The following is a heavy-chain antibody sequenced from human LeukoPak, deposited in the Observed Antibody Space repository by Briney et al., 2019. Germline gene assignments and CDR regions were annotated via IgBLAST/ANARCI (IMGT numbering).Heavy chain of an antibody. CDR2: MHPNSGNT. J-gene: IGHJ1*01. V-gene: IGHV1-8*01. CDR1: GYTLTSYD. Sequence: ASVTVSCTASGYTLTSYDINWVRQATGQGLEWMGWMHPNSGNTGYAQNFQGRVTMTRNTSISTAYMELSSLRSEDTAVYYCARGGPVAATHKYFQHWGQGTLVTVSS. D-gene: IGHD6-19*01. CDR3: ARGGPVAATHKYFQH.